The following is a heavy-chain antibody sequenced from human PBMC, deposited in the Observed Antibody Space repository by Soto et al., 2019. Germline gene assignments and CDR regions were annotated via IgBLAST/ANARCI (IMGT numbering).Heavy chain of an antibody. CDR3: ARRPSADWFDS. V-gene: IGHV1-18*01. D-gene: IGHD2-2*01. CDR1: GYTFTNYG. CDR2: ISPHNGKT. Sequence: QVQLVQSGTEVKRPGASVRVSCKASGYTFTNYGITWVRQATGQGLEWMGWISPHNGKTNYAPRVQGRVSLTADTSTSTASMYLRSLTFDDPALYDCARRPSADWFDSWGQGTLVTVSS. J-gene: IGHJ5*01.